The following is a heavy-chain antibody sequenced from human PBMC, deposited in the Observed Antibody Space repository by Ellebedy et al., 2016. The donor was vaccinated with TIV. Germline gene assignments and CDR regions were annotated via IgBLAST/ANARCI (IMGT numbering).Heavy chain of an antibody. J-gene: IGHJ4*02. Sequence: PGGSLRLSCAASGLTFTNYPMHWVRQAPGKGLEWVTSISRDGSSKYYADSVKGRLSISRDNSKNTLYLQMNSLRPEDTAVYYCASSRYHYYVGNTIFAYWGQGTLVTVSS. D-gene: IGHD3-10*02. CDR3: ASSRYHYYVGNTIFAY. CDR2: ISRDGSSK. CDR1: GLTFTNYP. V-gene: IGHV3-30-3*01.